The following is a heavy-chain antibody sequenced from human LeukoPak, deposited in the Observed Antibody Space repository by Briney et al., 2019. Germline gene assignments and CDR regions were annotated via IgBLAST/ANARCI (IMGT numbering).Heavy chain of an antibody. CDR3: ARGVGGSWEGAFDI. D-gene: IGHD3-10*01. CDR1: GGTFNTYD. CDR2: NIPIINTT. V-gene: IGHV1-69*04. Sequence: ASVKLSCKVSGGTFNTYDISWVRQAPGQGLEWMGRNIPIINTTRYAQKFQCRVAFTADTFTSTSFLEVSGLRSEDTALYYCARGVGGSWEGAFDIWGQGTLVTVSS. J-gene: IGHJ3*02.